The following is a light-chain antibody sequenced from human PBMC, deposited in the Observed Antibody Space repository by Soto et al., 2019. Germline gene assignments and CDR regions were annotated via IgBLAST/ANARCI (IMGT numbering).Light chain of an antibody. CDR3: QQYNKWPLT. V-gene: IGKV3-15*01. Sequence: EIVMTQSPATLSVSPGERATLSCRASQSVSSNLAWYQQRPGQAPRLLIYGTSTRATGLPARFSGSGSGTEFTLTISSLQSEDFAVYHCQQYNKWPLTFGQGTKVAIK. J-gene: IGKJ1*01. CDR1: QSVSSN. CDR2: GTS.